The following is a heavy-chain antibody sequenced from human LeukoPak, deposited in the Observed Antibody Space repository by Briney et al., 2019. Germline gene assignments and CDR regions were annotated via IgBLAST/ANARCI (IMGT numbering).Heavy chain of an antibody. CDR2: IYPGDSDT. CDR1: GYTFSNYW. CDR3: ARHRYGSFSVLAQGNDAFDI. V-gene: IGHV5-51*01. Sequence: GESLKISCQGSGYTFSNYWIAWVRQMPGKGLEWMGFIYPGDSDTTYSPSFQGQVTISADKSISTAYLQWSSLKASDTAMYYCARHRYGSFSVLAQGNDAFDIWGQGTMVTVSS. D-gene: IGHD5-18*01. J-gene: IGHJ3*02.